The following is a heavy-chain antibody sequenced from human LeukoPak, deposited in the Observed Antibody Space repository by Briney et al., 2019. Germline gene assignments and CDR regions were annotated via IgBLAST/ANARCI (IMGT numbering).Heavy chain of an antibody. Sequence: GRSLRLSCAASGFTFSSYGTHWVRQAPGKGLEWVAVISYDGSNKYYADSVKGRFTISRDNSKNTPCLQMNSLRAEDTAVYYCARANDYGDSHFDYWGQGTLVTVSS. J-gene: IGHJ4*02. CDR1: GFTFSSYG. CDR2: ISYDGSNK. CDR3: ARANDYGDSHFDY. D-gene: IGHD4-17*01. V-gene: IGHV3-30*03.